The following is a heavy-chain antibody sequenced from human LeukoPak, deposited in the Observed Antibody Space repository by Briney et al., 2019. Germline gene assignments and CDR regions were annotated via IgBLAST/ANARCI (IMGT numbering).Heavy chain of an antibody. Sequence: GGSLRLSCAASGFTFTTYGFNWVRQAPGKGLEWVANIKEDGSESHYVGSVKGRFTISRDNAKKSLHLQMNSLRVEDTAVYFCARDRYFGAWGQGTLITVSS. CDR2: IKEDGSES. J-gene: IGHJ1*01. D-gene: IGHD3-10*01. CDR1: GFTFTTYG. CDR3: ARDRYFGA. V-gene: IGHV3-7*01.